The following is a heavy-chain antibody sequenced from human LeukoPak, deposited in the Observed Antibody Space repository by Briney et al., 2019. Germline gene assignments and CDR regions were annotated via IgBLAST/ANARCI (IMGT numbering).Heavy chain of an antibody. D-gene: IGHD3-10*01. V-gene: IGHV3-23*01. J-gene: IGHJ4*02. CDR2: ISGSGGST. Sequence: GGSLRLSCAASGFTFSSYAMSWVRQAPGKGLQWVSTISGSGGSTYYADSVKGRFTISRDNSKNTLYLQMNSLKTDDTGVYYCTTLGSITMVRGVINILDYWGQGTLVTVSS. CDR1: GFTFSSYA. CDR3: TTLGSITMVRGVINILDY.